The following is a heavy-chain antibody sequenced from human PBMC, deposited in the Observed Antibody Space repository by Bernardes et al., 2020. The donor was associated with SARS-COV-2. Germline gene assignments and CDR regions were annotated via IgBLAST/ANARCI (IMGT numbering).Heavy chain of an antibody. J-gene: IGHJ6*02. D-gene: IGHD1-26*01. Sequence: SLRLSCAVSGFTFSRHEMNWVRQAPGKGLEWVAHITSGGETVYYTDSVKGRFTISRDNPKNSLYLQMNSLRVEDTGVYFCASGEIVGATPDYYSGMDVWGHGTTVTVSS. V-gene: IGHV3-48*03. CDR2: ITSGGETV. CDR3: ASGEIVGATPDYYSGMDV. CDR1: GFTFSRHE.